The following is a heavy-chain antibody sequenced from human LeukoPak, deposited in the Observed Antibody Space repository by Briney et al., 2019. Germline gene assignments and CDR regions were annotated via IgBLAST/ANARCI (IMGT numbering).Heavy chain of an antibody. CDR3: AREGEWSRDY. Sequence: GGSLRLSCAGSGFTFKNYWMDWVRQVPGKGLEWLAYLKGDGSKEKYMASVKGRFTISRDNARNSLYLQMNSLRPQDTAVYYCAREGEWSRDYWGQGTMVIVSS. J-gene: IGHJ4*02. V-gene: IGHV3-7*01. D-gene: IGHD2-8*01. CDR2: LKGDGSKE. CDR1: GFTFKNYW.